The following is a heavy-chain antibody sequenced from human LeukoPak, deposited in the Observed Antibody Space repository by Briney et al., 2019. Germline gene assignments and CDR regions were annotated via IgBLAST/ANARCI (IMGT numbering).Heavy chain of an antibody. D-gene: IGHD1-26*01. CDR1: GYTFINYG. Sequence: ASVKVSCKASGYTFINYGISWVRQAPGQGLEWMGWINPNSGGTNYAQKFQGRVTMTRDTSISTAYMELSRLRSEDTAVYYCARAEVIVGTTGFDYWGQGTLVTVSS. CDR3: ARAEVIVGTTGFDY. V-gene: IGHV1-2*02. CDR2: INPNSGGT. J-gene: IGHJ4*02.